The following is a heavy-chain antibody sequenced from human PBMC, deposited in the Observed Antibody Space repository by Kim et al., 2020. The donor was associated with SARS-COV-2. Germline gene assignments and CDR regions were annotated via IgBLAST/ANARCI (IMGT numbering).Heavy chain of an antibody. CDR1: GGSISSGGYY. CDR3: ARVYGDYYDSSGYFDY. J-gene: IGHJ4*02. Sequence: SETLSLTCTVSGGSISSGGYYWSWIRQHPGKGLEWIGYIYYSGSTYYNPSLKSRVTISVDTSKNQFSLKLSSVTAADTAVYYCARVYGDYYDSSGYFDYWGQGTLVTVSS. D-gene: IGHD3-22*01. V-gene: IGHV4-31*03. CDR2: IYYSGST.